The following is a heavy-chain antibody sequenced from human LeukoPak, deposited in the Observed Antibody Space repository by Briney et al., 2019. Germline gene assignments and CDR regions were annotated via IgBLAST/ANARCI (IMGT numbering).Heavy chain of an antibody. CDR2: IIPIFGTA. CDR3: VGEATDSSSNY. Sequence: SVKVSCKASVGTFSHYAISLVRQAPGQGLEWMGRIIPIFGTANYAQKFQGRVTITADKSTSTAYLELSSLRSEDTAVYYFVGEATDSSSNYWGQGTLVTVSS. CDR1: VGTFSHYA. J-gene: IGHJ4*02. D-gene: IGHD6-19*01. V-gene: IGHV1-69*06.